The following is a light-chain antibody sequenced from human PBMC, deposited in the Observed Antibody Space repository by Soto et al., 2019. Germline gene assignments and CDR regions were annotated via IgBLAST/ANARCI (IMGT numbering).Light chain of an antibody. CDR1: RSVSSK. J-gene: IGKJ4*01. CDR2: GAS. CDR3: QQYDSYPLT. Sequence: EMVMTQSPSTLSVSPGQRAALSCRAPRSVSSKLAWCQQRPGQAPRLLIYGASTRATGTPARFSGSGSGTEFTLTISSLQPDDFATYYCQQYDSYPLTFGGGTKVDIK. V-gene: IGKV3-15*01.